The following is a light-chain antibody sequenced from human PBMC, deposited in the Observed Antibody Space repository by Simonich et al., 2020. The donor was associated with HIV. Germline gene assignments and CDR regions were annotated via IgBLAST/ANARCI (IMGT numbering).Light chain of an antibody. Sequence: EIVMNQSPLSLPVTPGEPASISCRSSQSLLHSNGDHYLDWYLQKTGQSPQLLIYLGSTRASGVPDRFSGRGSGTDFTLKISRVEAEDVGVYYCMQAVQRKFTFGPGTKVDIK. CDR3: MQAVQRKFT. J-gene: IGKJ3*01. V-gene: IGKV2-28*01. CDR1: QSLLHSNGDHY. CDR2: LGS.